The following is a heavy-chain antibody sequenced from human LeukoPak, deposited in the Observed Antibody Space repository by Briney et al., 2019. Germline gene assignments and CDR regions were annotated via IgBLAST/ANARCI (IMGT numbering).Heavy chain of an antibody. CDR2: VYYSGST. J-gene: IGHJ4*02. CDR1: GGSISSYY. CDR3: ARSELLWFEGVKSGFDY. Sequence: SETLSLTCTVSGGSISSYYWSWIRQPPGKGLEWIGYVYYSGSTNYNPSLKSRVTISVDTSKNQFSLKLSSVTAADTAVYYCARSELLWFEGVKSGFDYWGQGTLVTVSS. D-gene: IGHD3-10*01. V-gene: IGHV4-59*01.